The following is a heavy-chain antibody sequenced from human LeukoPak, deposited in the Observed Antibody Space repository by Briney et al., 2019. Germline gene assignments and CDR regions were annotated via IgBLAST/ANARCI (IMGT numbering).Heavy chain of an antibody. D-gene: IGHD2/OR15-2a*01. CDR2: IYYSGTT. CDR1: GGSISSDDYY. CDR3: ARGNAAIGYFYFHY. J-gene: IGHJ4*02. V-gene: IGHV4-30-4*01. Sequence: PSQTLSLTCTVPGGSISSDDYYWNWIRQPPGKGLEWIGYIYYSGTTYYNPSLKSRITISVDTSKNQFSLKLSSVTAADTAVYYCARGNAAIGYFYFHYWGQGALVTVSS.